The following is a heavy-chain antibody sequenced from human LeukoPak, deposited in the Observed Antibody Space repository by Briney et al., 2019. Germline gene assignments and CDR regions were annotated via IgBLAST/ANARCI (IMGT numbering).Heavy chain of an antibody. J-gene: IGHJ4*02. CDR1: GYTFTGYY. Sequence: ASVKVSCKASGYTFTGYYMHWVRQAPGQGLEWMGRINPNSGGTNYAQKFQGRVTMTRDRSISTAYMELSRLRSDDTAVYYCARVTYGSGSYYIDYWGQGTLVTVSS. D-gene: IGHD3-10*01. V-gene: IGHV1-2*06. CDR3: ARVTYGSGSYYIDY. CDR2: INPNSGGT.